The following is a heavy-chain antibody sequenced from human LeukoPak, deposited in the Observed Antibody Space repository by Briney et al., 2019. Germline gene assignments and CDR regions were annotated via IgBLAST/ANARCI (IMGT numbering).Heavy chain of an antibody. Sequence: SETLSLTCTVSGGSISSSSYYWGWIRQPPGKGLEWIGSIYYSGSTYYNPSLKSRVTISVDTSKNQFSLKLSSVTAADTAVYYCAREYCSGGSCYSGGNWFDPWGQGTLVTVSS. D-gene: IGHD2-15*01. V-gene: IGHV4-39*07. CDR1: GGSISSSSYY. CDR2: IYYSGST. J-gene: IGHJ5*02. CDR3: AREYCSGGSCYSGGNWFDP.